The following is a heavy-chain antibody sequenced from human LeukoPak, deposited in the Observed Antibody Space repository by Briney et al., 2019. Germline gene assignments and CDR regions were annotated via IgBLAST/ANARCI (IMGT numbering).Heavy chain of an antibody. V-gene: IGHV3-30-3*01. J-gene: IGHJ4*02. CDR2: ISYDGINK. Sequence: GPLRLSCAASGFTVSSYAMHWVRQAPGKGLEWVAVISYDGINKYYADSVKGRFTISRDNSKNTLYPQMNSLRAEDTAVYYCARDLEGGFDFWGQGTLVTVSS. CDR3: ARDLEGGFDF. D-gene: IGHD3-3*01. CDR1: GFTVSSYA.